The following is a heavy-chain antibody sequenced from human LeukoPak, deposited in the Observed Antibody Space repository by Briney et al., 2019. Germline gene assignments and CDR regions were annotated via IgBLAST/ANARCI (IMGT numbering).Heavy chain of an antibody. Sequence: ASVKVSCKASGYTFTSYGISWVRQAPGQGLEWMGWISAYNGNTNYAQKLQGRVTMTTDTSTSTAYMELRSLRSDDTAVYYCARALRYSSSSFFDYWGQGTLVTVSS. D-gene: IGHD6-6*01. CDR2: ISAYNGNT. J-gene: IGHJ4*02. V-gene: IGHV1-18*01. CDR1: GYTFTSYG. CDR3: ARALRYSSSSFFDY.